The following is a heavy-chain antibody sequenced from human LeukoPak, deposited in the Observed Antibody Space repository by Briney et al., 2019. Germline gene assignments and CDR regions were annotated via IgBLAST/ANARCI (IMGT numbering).Heavy chain of an antibody. CDR1: GFTFSDYY. Sequence: GGSLRLSCAASGFTFSDYYMSWIRQAPGKGLEWVSYISSSGSTIYYADSVKGRFTISRDNAKNSLYLQMNSLRAEDTAVYYCARGIYDFWSGYIPDAFDIWGQGTMVTVSS. CDR2: ISSSGSTI. V-gene: IGHV3-11*04. D-gene: IGHD3-3*01. CDR3: ARGIYDFWSGYIPDAFDI. J-gene: IGHJ3*02.